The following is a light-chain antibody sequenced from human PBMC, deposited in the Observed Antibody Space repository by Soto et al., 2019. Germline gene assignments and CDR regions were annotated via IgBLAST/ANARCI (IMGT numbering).Light chain of an antibody. CDR3: QQYHSSPGT. V-gene: IGKV1-5*01. CDR2: DAS. Sequence: DIQMTQSPSTLSASVGDSVTISCRASQSVTYWLAWYQQKPGKAPNLLMYDASTLHSGVPSRFTGRGSGTEFNFTISSLQPDDFATYFCQQYHSSPGTFGQGTKVDIK. CDR1: QSVTYW. J-gene: IGKJ1*01.